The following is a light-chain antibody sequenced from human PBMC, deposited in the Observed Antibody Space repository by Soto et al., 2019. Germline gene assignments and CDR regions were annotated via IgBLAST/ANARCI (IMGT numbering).Light chain of an antibody. CDR3: QQSYSTPWT. V-gene: IGKV1-39*01. J-gene: IGKJ1*01. CDR1: QSINRY. CDR2: ATS. Sequence: DIQMTQSPSSLSAFVGDRVTITCRASQSINRYLNWYQQKPGKAPKLLIYATSSLQSGVPSRFSGSGSGTDLTLTISSLQPEDFATYYCQQSYSTPWTFGQGTKVEIK.